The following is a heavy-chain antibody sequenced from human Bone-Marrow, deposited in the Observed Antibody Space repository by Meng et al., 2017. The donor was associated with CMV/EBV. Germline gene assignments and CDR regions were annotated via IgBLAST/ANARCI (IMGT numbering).Heavy chain of an antibody. J-gene: IGHJ4*02. D-gene: IGHD1-26*01. V-gene: IGHV4-59*01. CDR3: ARGRVVAWVRIVGAMSY. Sequence: SETLSLTCTVSGGPISSYYWSWIRQPPGKGLEWIGYIYYSGSTNYNPSLKSRVTISVDTSKNQFSLKLSSVTAADTAVYYCARGRVVAWVRIVGAMSYWGQGTLVTVSS. CDR1: GGPISSYY. CDR2: IYYSGST.